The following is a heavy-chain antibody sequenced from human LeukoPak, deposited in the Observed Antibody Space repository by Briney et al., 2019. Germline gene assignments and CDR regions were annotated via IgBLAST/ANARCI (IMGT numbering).Heavy chain of an antibody. J-gene: IGHJ5*02. D-gene: IGHD4-11*01. V-gene: IGHV2-5*02. CDR3: AHRLGYSNYDNWFDP. CDR2: IHWDDDK. CDR1: GFSLSTSGVG. Sequence: ASGPTLVKPTQTLTLTCTFSGFSLSTSGVGVGWIRQPPGKALEWLALIHWDDDKRYSPSLKSRLTITKDTSKNQVVLTMTNMDPVDTATYYCAHRLGYSNYDNWFDPWGQGTLVTVSS.